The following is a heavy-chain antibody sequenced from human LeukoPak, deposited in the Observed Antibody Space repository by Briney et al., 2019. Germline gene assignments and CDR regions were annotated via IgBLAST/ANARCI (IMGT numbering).Heavy chain of an antibody. V-gene: IGHV1-18*01. CDR3: ARLISLTTPPYFYYDMDV. D-gene: IGHD1-1*01. J-gene: IGHJ6*02. CDR2: ISPYNGNI. Sequence: GASVKVSCKTSGYTFSNYDITWVRRAPGQGLEWMGWISPYNGNINYAQNIQGRVTMTTDTSTSTAYMELRSLRFEDTAVYYCARLISLTTPPYFYYDMDVWGQGTTVIVSS. CDR1: GYTFSNYD.